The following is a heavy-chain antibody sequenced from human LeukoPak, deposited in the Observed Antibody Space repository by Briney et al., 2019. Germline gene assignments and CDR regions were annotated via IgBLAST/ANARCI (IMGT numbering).Heavy chain of an antibody. D-gene: IGHD6-13*01. V-gene: IGHV4-4*02. J-gene: IGHJ4*02. CDR2: IYHSGST. Sequence: SETLSLTCAVSGGSISSSNWWSWVRQPPGKGLERIGEIYHSGSTNYNPSLKSRVTISVDKSKNQFSLKLSSVTAADTAVYYCASISIAAAGAFDYWGQGTLVTVSS. CDR3: ASISIAAAGAFDY. CDR1: GGSISSSNW.